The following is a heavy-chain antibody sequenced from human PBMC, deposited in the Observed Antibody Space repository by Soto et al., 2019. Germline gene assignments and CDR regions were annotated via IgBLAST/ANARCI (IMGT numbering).Heavy chain of an antibody. CDR3: ARGKGGGGDY. D-gene: IGHD3-16*01. Sequence: QVQLQESGPGLVKPSETLSLTCTVSGGSMSSYFWSWIRQPPGKGLEWIGYIYYSGSTNYNPSLKSGVTISVATSQTQFSLKLSSVTAGDTAVYYCARGKGGGGDYWGQGALVTVSS. J-gene: IGHJ4*02. CDR2: IYYSGST. CDR1: GGSMSSYF. V-gene: IGHV4-59*08.